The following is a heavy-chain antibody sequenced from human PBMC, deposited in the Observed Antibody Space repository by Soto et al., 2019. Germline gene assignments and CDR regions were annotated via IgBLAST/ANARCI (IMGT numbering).Heavy chain of an antibody. J-gene: IGHJ5*02. CDR3: TTYHGDYNFVH. CDR2: FDPDEAET. Sequence: QVQLVQSGAEVKKPGASVKVSCKVSGYTLNEVAMHWVRQAPGKGLEWLGGFDPDEAETIYAQHFQGRVTMTEDTATDTVYMDLSSLRSEDTALYFCTTYHGDYNFVHWGQGTLVTVTS. V-gene: IGHV1-24*01. D-gene: IGHD4-17*01. CDR1: GYTLNEVA.